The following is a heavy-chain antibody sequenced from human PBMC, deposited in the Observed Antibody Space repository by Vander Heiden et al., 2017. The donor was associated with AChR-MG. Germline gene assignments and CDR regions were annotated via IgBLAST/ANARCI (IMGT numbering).Heavy chain of an antibody. J-gene: IGHJ5*02. CDR2: IIPIFGTA. Sequence: QVQLEQSRAEVKKPGSSAKVSRKAPGGAFSIYAVSWVRQAPGQGLEGMRGIIPIFGTANYAQKFQGRVTITADKSTSTAYMGLSSLRSEETAGYYCATLSGGYKWAPLKNWFDTWGQGTLVTVSS. D-gene: IGHD1-26*01. V-gene: IGHV1-69*06. CDR1: GGAFSIYA. CDR3: ATLSGGYKWAPLKNWFDT.